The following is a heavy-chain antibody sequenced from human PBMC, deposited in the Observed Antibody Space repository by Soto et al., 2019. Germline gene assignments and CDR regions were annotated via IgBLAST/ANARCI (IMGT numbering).Heavy chain of an antibody. V-gene: IGHV3-53*01. CDR2: IYGGGST. D-gene: IGHD1-1*01. Sequence: EVRLVESGGGLIQSGGSLRLSCAASGFSVTTYRMSWVRQAPGKGLEWVSVIYGGGSTVYAASVKGRFTVSRDDSKNIVYVEMNSLTAEDTAVYYCTKGPSTTSGPVYWGQGTPVTVSS. J-gene: IGHJ4*02. CDR3: TKGPSTTSGPVY. CDR1: GFSVTTYR.